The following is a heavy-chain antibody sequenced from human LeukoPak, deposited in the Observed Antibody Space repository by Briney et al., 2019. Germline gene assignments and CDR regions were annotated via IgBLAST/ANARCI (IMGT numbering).Heavy chain of an antibody. Sequence: GGSLRLSCAASGFTFSSYSMNWVRQAPGKGLEWVSSISSISSYIYYADAVKGRFTISRDNAKHSLYLQMNSLRAEDTAVYYCARALDVLRYFDWLSYYYYYYYMDVWGKGTTVTVSS. D-gene: IGHD3-9*01. CDR1: GFTFSSYS. CDR3: ARALDVLRYFDWLSYYYYYYYMDV. J-gene: IGHJ6*03. V-gene: IGHV3-21*01. CDR2: ISSISSYI.